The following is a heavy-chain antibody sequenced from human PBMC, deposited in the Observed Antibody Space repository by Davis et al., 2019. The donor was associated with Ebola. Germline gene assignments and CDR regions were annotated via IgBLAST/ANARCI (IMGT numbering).Heavy chain of an antibody. CDR1: GFTFSSYA. J-gene: IGHJ4*02. CDR2: ISGSGGST. Sequence: PGGSLRLSCAASGFTFSSYAMSWVRQAPGKGLEWVSAISGSGGSTYYVDSVKGRFTISRDNSKNTLYLQMNSLRAEDTAVYYCAKSRDSRQGYYFDYWGQGTLVTVSS. D-gene: IGHD3-22*01. CDR3: AKSRDSRQGYYFDY. V-gene: IGHV3-23*01.